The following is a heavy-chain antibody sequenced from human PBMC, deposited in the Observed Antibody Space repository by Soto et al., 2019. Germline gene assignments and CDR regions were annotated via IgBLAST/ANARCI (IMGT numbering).Heavy chain of an antibody. CDR1: GFTFSSYA. CDR2: ISGSGGST. V-gene: IGHV3-23*01. CDR3: AKEWGRGYSGRDAFDI. Sequence: EVQLLESGGGLVQPGGSLRLSCAASGFTFSSYAMSWVRQAPGKGLEWVSAISGSGGSTYYADSVKGRFTISRDNSKNTLYLQMNSLRAEDTAVYYCAKEWGRGYSGRDAFDIWGQGTMVTVSS. J-gene: IGHJ3*02. D-gene: IGHD5-12*01.